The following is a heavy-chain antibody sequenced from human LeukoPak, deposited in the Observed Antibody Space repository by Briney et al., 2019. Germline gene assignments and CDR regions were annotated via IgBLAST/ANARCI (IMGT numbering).Heavy chain of an antibody. J-gene: IGHJ4*02. CDR2: IIPIFGTA. Sequence: ASVKVSCKASGRTFSSYAISWVRQAPGQGLEWMGGIIPIFGTANYAQKFQGRVTITADESTSTAYMELSSLRSEDTAVYYCARAGRITMIVVVTNLDYWGQGTLVTVSS. D-gene: IGHD3-22*01. V-gene: IGHV1-69*13. CDR3: ARAGRITMIVVVTNLDY. CDR1: GRTFSSYA.